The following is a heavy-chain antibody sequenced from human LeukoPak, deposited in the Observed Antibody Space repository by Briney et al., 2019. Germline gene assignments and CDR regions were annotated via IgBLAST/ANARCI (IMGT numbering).Heavy chain of an antibody. Sequence: KTGGSLRLSCAASGFTFSTYTMNWVRRAPGKGLEWVSSISSSSSYMFYADSVKGRFTISRDNTKNSLYLQMNSLRAGDTAVYYCARVRDLYRDYWGQGTLVTVSS. V-gene: IGHV3-21*01. CDR1: GFTFSTYT. CDR2: ISSSSSYM. CDR3: ARVRDLYRDY. J-gene: IGHJ4*02. D-gene: IGHD2-2*02.